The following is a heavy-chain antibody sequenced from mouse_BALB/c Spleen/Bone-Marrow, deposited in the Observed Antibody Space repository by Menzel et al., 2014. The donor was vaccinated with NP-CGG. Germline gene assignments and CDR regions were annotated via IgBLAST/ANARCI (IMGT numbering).Heavy chain of an antibody. D-gene: IGHD1-2*01. CDR2: INPSNDTP. V-gene: IGHV1S81*02. CDR1: GYTFTDYF. CDR3: TRSGYYGYGWYFDV. J-gene: IGHJ1*01. Sequence: VQLQESGAELVKPGASVKLSCRVSGYTFTDYFVYWMKQRPGQGLEWIGEINPSNDTPNFNEKFKSKATLTVDKSSSTAYMQLSSLTSEDSAVYYCTRSGYYGYGWYFDVWGAGTTVTVSS.